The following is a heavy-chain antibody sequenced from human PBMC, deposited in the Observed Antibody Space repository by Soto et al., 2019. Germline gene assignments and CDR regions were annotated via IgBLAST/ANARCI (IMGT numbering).Heavy chain of an antibody. V-gene: IGHV4-39*01. CDR3: ARHYGDYYYYYGMDV. CDR2: IYYNGST. J-gene: IGHJ6*02. D-gene: IGHD4-17*01. CDR1: GGSISSSNYY. Sequence: QLQLQESGPGLVKPSETLSLTCTVSGGSISSSNYYWGWIRQPPGKGLEWIGSIYYNGSTYYNPSLKSRVTISVDTSKNQFSLKLCSVTAADTAVYYCARHYGDYYYYYGMDVWGQGTTVTVSS.